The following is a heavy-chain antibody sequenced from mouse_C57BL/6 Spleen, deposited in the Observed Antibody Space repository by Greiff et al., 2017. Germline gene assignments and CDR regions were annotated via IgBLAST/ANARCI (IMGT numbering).Heavy chain of an antibody. J-gene: IGHJ4*01. D-gene: IGHD1-2*01. V-gene: IGHV7-3*01. CDR2: IRNKANGYTT. Sequence: EVQLVESGGGLVQPGGSLILSCAASGFTFTDYYMSWVRQPPGKALEWLGFIRNKANGYTTEYSASVKGRFTISRDNSQSILYLQMNALRAEDSATYYCARYDTTAYYAMDYWGQGTSVTVSS. CDR3: ARYDTTAYYAMDY. CDR1: GFTFTDYY.